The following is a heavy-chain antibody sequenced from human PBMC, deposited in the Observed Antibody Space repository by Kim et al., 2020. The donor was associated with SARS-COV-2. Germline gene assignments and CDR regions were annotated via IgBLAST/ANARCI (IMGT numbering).Heavy chain of an antibody. Sequence: SETLSLTCAVYGGSFSGYYWSWIRQPPGKGLEWIGEINHSGSTNYNPSLKSRVTISVDTSKNQFSLKLSSVTAADTAVYYCARYYGDYVFFYHYYYGMDVWGQGTTVTVSS. J-gene: IGHJ6*02. CDR2: INHSGST. D-gene: IGHD4-17*01. CDR3: ARYYGDYVFFYHYYYGMDV. V-gene: IGHV4-34*01. CDR1: GGSFSGYY.